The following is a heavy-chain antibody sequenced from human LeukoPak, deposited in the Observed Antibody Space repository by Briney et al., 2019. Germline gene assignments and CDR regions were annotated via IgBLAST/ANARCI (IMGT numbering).Heavy chain of an antibody. CDR1: GFTFNSYA. Sequence: GGSLRLSCAASGFTFNSYAMTWVRQAPGKGLKWVSGITAGGDNTFYADSVKGRFTISRDNSKNTLYLQTDSLRAEDTAVYYCAKGHYPDASCAGDCYYSYWGQGTLVTVSS. CDR2: ITAGGDNT. D-gene: IGHD2-21*02. CDR3: AKGHYPDASCAGDCYYSY. J-gene: IGHJ4*02. V-gene: IGHV3-23*01.